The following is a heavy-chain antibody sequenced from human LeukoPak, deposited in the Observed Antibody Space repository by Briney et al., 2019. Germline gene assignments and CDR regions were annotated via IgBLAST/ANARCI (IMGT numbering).Heavy chain of an antibody. J-gene: IGHJ4*02. D-gene: IGHD3-22*01. V-gene: IGHV4-59*06. CDR1: VGFISSYY. CDR3: AREGYDSSAPVGYYFDY. CDR2: IYYSGST. Sequence: PSETLSLTCIGTVGFISSYYWRWIRQPPGRGLEWIGYIYYSGSTCYNPSLKSRVNISVDTSKNQFSLKLSSVTAADTAVYYCAREGYDSSAPVGYYFDYWGQGTLVTVSS.